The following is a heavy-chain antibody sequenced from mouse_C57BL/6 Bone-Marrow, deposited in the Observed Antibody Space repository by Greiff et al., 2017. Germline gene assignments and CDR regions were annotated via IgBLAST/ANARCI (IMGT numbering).Heavy chain of an antibody. CDR2: IHPNSGST. D-gene: IGHD2-1*01. V-gene: IGHV1-64*01. Sequence: VQLQQPGAELVKPGASVKLSCEASGYTFTSYWMHWVKQRPGQGLEWIGMIHPNSGSTNYNEKFKSKATLTVDKSSSTAYMQLSSLTSEDSAVYYCARRGVYGNYFDYWGQGTTLTVSS. J-gene: IGHJ2*01. CDR3: ARRGVYGNYFDY. CDR1: GYTFTSYW.